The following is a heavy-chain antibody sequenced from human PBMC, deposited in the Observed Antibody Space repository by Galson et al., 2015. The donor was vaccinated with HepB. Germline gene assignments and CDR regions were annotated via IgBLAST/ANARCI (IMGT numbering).Heavy chain of an antibody. CDR3: ARVSEGGGDRIFESDS. D-gene: IGHD1-14*01. CDR2: IYYTGGT. CDR1: GGSVNSADYS. Sequence: SETLSLTCTVSGGSVNSADYSWGWFRQPPGKGLEWVAFIYYTGGTNYNPSLTSRVTISLDKSNNQFFLSLRSVTAADTAVYYCARVSEGGGDRIFESDSWGQGTLGTVSS. V-gene: IGHV4-61*08. J-gene: IGHJ4*02.